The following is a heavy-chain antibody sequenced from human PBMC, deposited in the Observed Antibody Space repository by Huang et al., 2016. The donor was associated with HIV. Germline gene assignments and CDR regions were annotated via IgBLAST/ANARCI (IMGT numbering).Heavy chain of an antibody. D-gene: IGHD6-13*01. Sequence: QVQLVESGGGVVQPGRSLRISCAASGFTFSLYGMHWVRQAPGKGLEWVAVKSYEGKTKYYADSVKGRFTISRENSKTTLYLQMNRLRVEDTALYYCAKGGSAAAVLDFWGQGTLVTVSS. V-gene: IGHV3-30*18. CDR1: GFTFSLYG. CDR2: KSYEGKTK. CDR3: AKGGSAAAVLDF. J-gene: IGHJ4*02.